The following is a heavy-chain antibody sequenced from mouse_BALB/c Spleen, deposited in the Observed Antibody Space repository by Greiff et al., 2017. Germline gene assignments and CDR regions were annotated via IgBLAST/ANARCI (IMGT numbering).Heavy chain of an antibody. CDR2: IRLKSNNYAT. D-gene: IGHD1-1*01. Sequence: EVKLQESGGGLVQPGGSMKLSCVASGFTFSNYWMNWVRQSPEKGLEWVAEIRLKSNNYATHYAESVKGRFTISRDDSKSSVYLQMNNLRAEDTGIYYCTRCYGSRGDWYFDVWGAGTTVTVSS. CDR1: GFTFSNYW. V-gene: IGHV6-6*02. J-gene: IGHJ1*01. CDR3: TRCYGSRGDWYFDV.